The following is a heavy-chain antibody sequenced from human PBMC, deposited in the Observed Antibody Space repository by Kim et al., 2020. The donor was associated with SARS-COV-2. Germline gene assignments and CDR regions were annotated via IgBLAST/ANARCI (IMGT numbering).Heavy chain of an antibody. D-gene: IGHD2-2*02. V-gene: IGHV1-18*01. CDR2: ISAYNGNT. CDR1: GYTFTSYG. Sequence: ASVKVSCKASGYTFTSYGISWVRQAPGQGLEWMGWISAYNGNTNYAQKLQGRVTMTTDTSTSTAYMELRSLRSDDTAVYYCARDCSSTSCYREVYYYYGMDVWGQGTTVTVSS. CDR3: ARDCSSTSCYREVYYYYGMDV. J-gene: IGHJ6*02.